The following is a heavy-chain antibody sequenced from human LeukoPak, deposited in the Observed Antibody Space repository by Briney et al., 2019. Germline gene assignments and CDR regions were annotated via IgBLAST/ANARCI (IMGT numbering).Heavy chain of an antibody. CDR1: GYTFTSYE. CDR3: AIRPPTLQPDY. V-gene: IGHV1-8*01. Sequence: GASLKVSCKASGYTFTSYEINWVRQATGQGLEWMGWMNPNSGNTGYAQTFQGRVTMTRNTSISTAYMELSSLRSEDTAVYYCAIRPPTLQPDYWAQGPLVPVSS. CDR2: MNPNSGNT. D-gene: IGHD4-17*01. J-gene: IGHJ4*02.